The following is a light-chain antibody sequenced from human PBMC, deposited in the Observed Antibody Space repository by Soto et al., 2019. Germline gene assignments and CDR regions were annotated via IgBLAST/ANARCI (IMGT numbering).Light chain of an antibody. V-gene: IGKV3-11*01. CDR1: QSVSSY. J-gene: IGKJ2*01. Sequence: EIVLTQSPATLSLSPGERATLSCRASQSVSSYLAWYQQKPGQGPRLLIYDASNRATGIPARFSGSGSGTDFTLTISSLEPEDFAVYYCQQRRNWPRYNFGQGTKLEIK. CDR3: QQRRNWPRYN. CDR2: DAS.